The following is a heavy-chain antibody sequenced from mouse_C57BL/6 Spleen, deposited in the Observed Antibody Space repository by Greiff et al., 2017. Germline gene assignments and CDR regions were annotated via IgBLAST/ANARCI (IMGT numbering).Heavy chain of an antibody. CDR1: GYTFTSYW. CDR2: IHPNSGST. Sequence: QVQLQQSGAELVKPGASVKLSCKASGYTFTSYWMHWVKQRPGQGLEWIGMIHPNSGSTNYNEKFKSKATLTVDKSSSTAYMQLSSLTSEDSAVYYCARRALYDYDGFDYWGTGTTLTVSS. CDR3: ARRALYDYDGFDY. D-gene: IGHD2-4*01. V-gene: IGHV1-64*01. J-gene: IGHJ2*01.